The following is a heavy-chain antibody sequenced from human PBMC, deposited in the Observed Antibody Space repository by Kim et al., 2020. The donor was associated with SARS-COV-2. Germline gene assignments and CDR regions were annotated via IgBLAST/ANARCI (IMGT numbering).Heavy chain of an antibody. V-gene: IGHV1-3*01. CDR2: INAGNGNT. CDR3: ARDPQSLWFGELLAEGSNWFDP. CDR1: GYTFTSYA. Sequence: ASVKVSCKASGYTFTSYAMHWVRQAPGQRLEWMGWINAGNGNTKYSQKFQGRVTITRDTSASTAYMELSSLRSEDTAVYYCARDPQSLWFGELLAEGSNWFDPWGQGTLVTVSS. D-gene: IGHD3-10*01. J-gene: IGHJ5*02.